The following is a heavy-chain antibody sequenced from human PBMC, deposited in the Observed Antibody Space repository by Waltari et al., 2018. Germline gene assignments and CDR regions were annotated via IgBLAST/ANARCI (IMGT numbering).Heavy chain of an antibody. CDR2: ISYDGSNK. J-gene: IGHJ4*02. D-gene: IGHD4-17*01. CDR3: AKWGYYGDYGDY. Sequence: QVQLVESGGGVVQPGRSLRLSCAASGFTFRTYAMHWVRQAPGKGLEWVAVISYDGSNKYYADSVKGRFTISRDNSKNTLYLQMNSLRAEDTAVYYCAKWGYYGDYGDYWGQGTLVTVSS. CDR1: GFTFRTYA. V-gene: IGHV3-30*18.